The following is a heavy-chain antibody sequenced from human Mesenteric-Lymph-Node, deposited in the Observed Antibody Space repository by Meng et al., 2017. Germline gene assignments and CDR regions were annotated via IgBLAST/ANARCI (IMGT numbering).Heavy chain of an antibody. CDR3: ARVRDYYDSSLGY. D-gene: IGHD3-22*01. J-gene: IGHJ4*02. Sequence: SETLSLTCTVSGGSISSYYWSWIRQPPGKGLEWIGYIYYSGSTNYNPSLKSRVTISVDTSKNQFSLKLSSVTAADTAVYYCARVRDYYDSSLGYWGQGTLVTVSS. CDR1: GGSISSYY. CDR2: IYYSGST. V-gene: IGHV4-59*01.